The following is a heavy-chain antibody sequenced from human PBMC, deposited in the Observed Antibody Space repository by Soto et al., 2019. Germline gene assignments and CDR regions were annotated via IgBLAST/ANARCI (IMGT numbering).Heavy chain of an antibody. J-gene: IGHJ4*02. CDR3: AKGRAGGWNGGDY. V-gene: IGHV3-23*01. CDR2: ITGSGDNT. D-gene: IGHD1-1*01. Sequence: EVQLLESGGGLVQPGGSLRLTCAASGFTVRNNGMVWVRQAPGKGLEWVSAITGSGDNTYYADSVKGRFTISRDNSKNTLYVQMNSRRAEDTAVYYCAKGRAGGWNGGDYWGQGTLVTVSS. CDR1: GFTVRNNG.